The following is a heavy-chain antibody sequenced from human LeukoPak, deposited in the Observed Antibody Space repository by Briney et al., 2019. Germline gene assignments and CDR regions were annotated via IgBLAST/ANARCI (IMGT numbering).Heavy chain of an antibody. CDR3: AVMTTVSGFDY. J-gene: IGHJ4*02. V-gene: IGHV3-43*02. D-gene: IGHD4-17*01. CDR1: GFTFDDYA. Sequence: PGGSLRLSCAASGFTFDDYAMHWVRQAPGKGLEWVSLISGDGGSTYYADSVKGRFTISRDNSKNSLYLQMNSLRTEDTALYYCAVMTTVSGFDYWGQGTLVTVSS. CDR2: ISGDGGST.